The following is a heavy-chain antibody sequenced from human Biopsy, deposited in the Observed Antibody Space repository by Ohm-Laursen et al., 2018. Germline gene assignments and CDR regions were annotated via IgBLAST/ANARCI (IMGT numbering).Heavy chain of an antibody. CDR2: IYWDDDK. J-gene: IGHJ4*02. D-gene: IGHD3-10*01. CDR3: ARTLWFGDAPGWGHYFDH. CDR1: GFSFTTNGMR. Sequence: TQTLTLTCSFSGFSFTTNGMRVSWIRQPPGKALEWLARIYWDDDKFYNTSLETRLTISKDTPKNQVVLTMSNIDPVDTATYYCARTLWFGDAPGWGHYFDHWGQGTLVTVSS. V-gene: IGHV2-70*04.